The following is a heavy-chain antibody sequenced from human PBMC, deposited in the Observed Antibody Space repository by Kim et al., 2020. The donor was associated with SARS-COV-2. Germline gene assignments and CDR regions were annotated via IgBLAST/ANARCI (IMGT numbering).Heavy chain of an antibody. V-gene: IGHV4-39*01. CDR2: YSGST. Sequence: YSGSTYYNPSLTSRVTISVDTSKNQFSLKLSSVTAADTAVYYCLNGFDYWGQGTLVTVSS. CDR3: LNGFDY. J-gene: IGHJ4*02. D-gene: IGHD2-8*01.